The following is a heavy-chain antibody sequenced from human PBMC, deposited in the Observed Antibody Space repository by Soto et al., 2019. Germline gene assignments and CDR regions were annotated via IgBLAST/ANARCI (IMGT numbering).Heavy chain of an antibody. CDR3: AGLHQVGATVGYYYYYYGMDV. V-gene: IGHV4-39*01. D-gene: IGHD1-26*01. CDR1: GGSISSSSYY. Sequence: SETLSLTCTVSGGSISSSSYYWGWILQPPGKGLEWIGSIYYSGSTYYNPSLKSRVTISVDTSKNQFSLKLSSVTAADTAVYYCAGLHQVGATVGYYYYYYGMDVWGQGTTVTVSS. CDR2: IYYSGST. J-gene: IGHJ6*02.